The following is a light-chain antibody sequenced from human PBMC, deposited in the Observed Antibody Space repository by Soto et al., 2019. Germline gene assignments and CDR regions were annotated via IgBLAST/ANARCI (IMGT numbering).Light chain of an antibody. CDR2: DAS. V-gene: IGKV3-20*01. J-gene: IGKJ1*01. CDR1: QNIRSS. Sequence: EVVMTQSPASLSASPGERVTLSCRASQNIRSSLAWYQQRPGQAPRLLIYDASNRATGIPDRFSGSGSGTDFTLTISRLEPEDFAVYYCQQYGSSGTFGQGTKVDIK. CDR3: QQYGSSGT.